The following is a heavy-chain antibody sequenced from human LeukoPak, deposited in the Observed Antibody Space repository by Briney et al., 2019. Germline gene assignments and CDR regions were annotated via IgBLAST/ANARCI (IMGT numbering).Heavy chain of an antibody. Sequence: SQTLSLTCTASGGSISSGGYYWSWIRQHPGKGLEWIGYIYYSGSTYYNPSLKSRVTISVDTSKNQFSLKLSSVTAADTAVYYCARADLSRLGAFDIWGQGTMVTVSS. CDR2: IYYSGST. CDR1: GGSISSGGYY. V-gene: IGHV4-31*03. CDR3: ARADLSRLGAFDI. J-gene: IGHJ3*02. D-gene: IGHD3-16*02.